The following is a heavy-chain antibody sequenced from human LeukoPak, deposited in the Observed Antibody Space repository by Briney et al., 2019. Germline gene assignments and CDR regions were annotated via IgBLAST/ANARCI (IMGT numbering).Heavy chain of an antibody. V-gene: IGHV3-9*01. J-gene: IGHJ4*02. CDR2: INWNSNYI. D-gene: IGHD5-18*01. Sequence: PGGSLTLSCAASGFTFNKYGMHWVRQAPEKGLVWLSGINWNSNYITYADSVKGRFTTYRDSAKNSMFLQMNSLRPKDADIYFCVKDAAPSGGAEWLKFEYWGGEAPVTVAS. CDR1: GFTFNKYG. CDR3: VKDAAPSGGAEWLKFEY.